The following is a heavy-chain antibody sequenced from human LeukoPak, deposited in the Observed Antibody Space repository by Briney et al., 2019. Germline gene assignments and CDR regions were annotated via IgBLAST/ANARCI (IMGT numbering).Heavy chain of an antibody. CDR1: RFTFRSYS. J-gene: IGHJ4*02. D-gene: IGHD1-1*01. Sequence: PGGSLRLSCAASRFTFRSYSMNWVRQAPGRGLEWVSSISGSSSYIYYADSVKGRFTISRDNAKNSLYLQMNSLRAEDTAVYYCATELIRGTQVIDYWGQGTLVTVSS. V-gene: IGHV3-21*01. CDR3: ATELIRGTQVIDY. CDR2: ISGSSSYI.